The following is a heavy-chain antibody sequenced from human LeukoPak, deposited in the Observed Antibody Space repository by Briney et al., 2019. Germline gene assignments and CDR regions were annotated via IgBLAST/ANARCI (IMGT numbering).Heavy chain of an antibody. J-gene: IGHJ6*03. V-gene: IGHV4-38-2*01. CDR1: GYSISSGYD. Sequence: SETLSLTCAVSGYSISSGYDWGRIRQPPGKGLEWIGSIYHSGSTYYTPSLKSRVTISVDTSKNQFSLKLSSVPAADTAVYYCVRGVTYYDFWSGHQPGSYYMYVRGKGTAVTVSS. CDR3: VRGVTYYDFWSGHQPGSYYMYV. D-gene: IGHD3-3*01. CDR2: IYHSGST.